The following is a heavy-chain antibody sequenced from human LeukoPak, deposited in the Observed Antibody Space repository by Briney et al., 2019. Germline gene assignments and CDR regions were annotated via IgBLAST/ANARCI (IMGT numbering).Heavy chain of an antibody. J-gene: IGHJ4*02. V-gene: IGHV4-30-2*01. CDR2: IYESGSI. D-gene: IGHD3-9*01. Sequence: SQTLSLTCAVSGGSINSGGYSWSWIRQPPGKGLEWIGYIYESGSIYYNPSLKSRVTMSLDRSKRQISLKLSSVTAADTAVYYCARVGILTGYYDYWGQGTLVTVSS. CDR3: ARVGILTGYYDY. CDR1: GGSINSGGYS.